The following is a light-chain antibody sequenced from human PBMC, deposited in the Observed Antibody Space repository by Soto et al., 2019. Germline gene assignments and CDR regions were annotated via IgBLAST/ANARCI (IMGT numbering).Light chain of an antibody. CDR2: DVS. J-gene: IGLJ3*02. CDR3: NSYTSSSTLV. V-gene: IGLV2-14*01. Sequence: QSALTQPASVSGSPGQSITISCTGTGSDVGGYDYVSWYQQHPGRAPKLMIYDVSRRPSGVSNRFSGSKSGNTASLTISGLQAEDEAHYYCNSYTSSSTLVFGGGTQLTVL. CDR1: GSDVGGYDY.